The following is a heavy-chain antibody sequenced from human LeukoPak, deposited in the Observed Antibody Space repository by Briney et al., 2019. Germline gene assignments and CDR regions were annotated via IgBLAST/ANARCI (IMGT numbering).Heavy chain of an antibody. CDR3: ASGIAVAGTGFDY. V-gene: IGHV1-8*01. CDR2: MNPNSGST. D-gene: IGHD6-19*01. J-gene: IGHJ4*02. Sequence: GASVKVSCKASGYTFTSYDINWVRQATGQGLEWMGWMNPNSGSTGYAQKFQGRVTMTMNTSISTAYMELSSLRSEDTAVYYCASGIAVAGTGFDYWGQGTLVTVSS. CDR1: GYTFTSYD.